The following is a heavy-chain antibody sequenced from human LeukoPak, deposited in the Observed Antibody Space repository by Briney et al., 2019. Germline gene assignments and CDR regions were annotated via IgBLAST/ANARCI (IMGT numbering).Heavy chain of an antibody. V-gene: IGHV3-30*18. D-gene: IGHD2-15*01. Sequence: GGSLRLSCAASGFTFSSYGMHWVRQAPGKGLEWVAVISYDGSNKYYADSVKGRFTIFRDNSKNTLYLQMNSQRAEDTAVYYCAKDLSRLLFDYWGQGTLVTVSS. CDR2: ISYDGSNK. CDR3: AKDLSRLLFDY. CDR1: GFTFSSYG. J-gene: IGHJ4*02.